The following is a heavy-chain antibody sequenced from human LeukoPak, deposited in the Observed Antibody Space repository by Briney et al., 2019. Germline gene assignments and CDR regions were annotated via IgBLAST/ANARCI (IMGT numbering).Heavy chain of an antibody. CDR1: GGSISSSSYY. V-gene: IGHV4-39*07. CDR3: ARDPHIGSGWYSDDAFDI. D-gene: IGHD6-19*01. CDR2: IYYSGST. Sequence: SETLSLTCTVSGGSISSSSYYWGWIRQPPGKGLEWIGSIYYSGSTNYNPSLKSRVTISVDTSKNQFSLKLSSVTAADTAVYYCARDPHIGSGWYSDDAFDIWGQGTMVTVSS. J-gene: IGHJ3*02.